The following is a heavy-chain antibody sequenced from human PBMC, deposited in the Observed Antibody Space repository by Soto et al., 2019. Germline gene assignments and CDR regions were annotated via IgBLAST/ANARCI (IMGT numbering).Heavy chain of an antibody. Sequence: EVQLVESGGGLVKPGGSLRLSCAASGFTFSNAWMNWVRQAPGKGLEWVGRIKSKTDGGTTDYAAPVKGRFTISRDXSTXTLYLQMNSLKTDDTAVYYCTSHSYSYYDSSGYYGWGQGTLVTVSS. CDR1: GFTFSNAW. D-gene: IGHD3-22*01. CDR3: TSHSYSYYDSSGYYG. J-gene: IGHJ4*02. V-gene: IGHV3-15*07. CDR2: IKSKTDGGTT.